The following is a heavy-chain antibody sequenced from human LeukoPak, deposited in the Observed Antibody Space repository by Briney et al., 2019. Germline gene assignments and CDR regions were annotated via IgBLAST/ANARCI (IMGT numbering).Heavy chain of an antibody. J-gene: IGHJ4*02. CDR1: GGSISSSNW. Sequence: PSETLSLTCAVSGGSISSSNWWSWVRQPPGKGLEWIGYIYYSGSTNYNPSLKSRVTISVDTSKNQFSLKLSSVTAADTAVYYCARVEETYYYDSSGYTFDYWGQGTLVTVSS. D-gene: IGHD3-22*01. V-gene: IGHV4-4*02. CDR2: IYYSGST. CDR3: ARVEETYYYDSSGYTFDY.